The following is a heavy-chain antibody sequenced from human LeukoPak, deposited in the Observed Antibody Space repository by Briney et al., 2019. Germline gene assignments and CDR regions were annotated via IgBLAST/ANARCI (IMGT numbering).Heavy chain of an antibody. CDR1: GFTFSTYT. CDR2: ISSSSYFI. J-gene: IGHJ2*01. Sequence: PGGSLRLSCAASGFTFSTYTMNWVRQAPGKGLEWVSPISSSSYFIYYADSVRGRFTISRDNAKNSLYLQMNSLRAEDTAVYYCARDPPPAYCGGDCYSWYFDLWGRGTLVTVSS. V-gene: IGHV3-21*01. CDR3: ARDPPPAYCGGDCYSWYFDL. D-gene: IGHD2-21*02.